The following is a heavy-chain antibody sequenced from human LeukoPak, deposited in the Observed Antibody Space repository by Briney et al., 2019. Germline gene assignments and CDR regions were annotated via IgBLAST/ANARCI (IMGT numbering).Heavy chain of an antibody. D-gene: IGHD6-13*01. V-gene: IGHV4-59*01. CDR3: AREAAAGGGFDY. CDR1: GGSISSYY. Sequence: KPSETLSLTCTVSGGSISSYYWSWIRQPPGKGLEWIGYIYYSGSTNYNPSLKGRVTISVDTSKNQFSLKLSSVTAADTAVYYCAREAAAGGGFDYWGQGTLVTVSS. J-gene: IGHJ4*02. CDR2: IYYSGST.